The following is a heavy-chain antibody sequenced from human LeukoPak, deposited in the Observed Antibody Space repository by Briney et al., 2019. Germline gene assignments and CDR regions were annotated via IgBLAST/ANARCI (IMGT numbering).Heavy chain of an antibody. V-gene: IGHV4-59*01. D-gene: IGHD6-19*01. J-gene: IGHJ5*02. CDR3: AGSDPGYSSGWYDP. CDR1: GGSISSYY. CDR2: IYYSGST. Sequence: SETLSLTCTVSGGSISSYYWSWIRQPPGKGLEWIGYIYYSGSTNYNPSLKSRVTISVDTSKNQFSLKLSSVTAADTAVYYCAGSDPGYSSGWYDPWGRGTLVTVSS.